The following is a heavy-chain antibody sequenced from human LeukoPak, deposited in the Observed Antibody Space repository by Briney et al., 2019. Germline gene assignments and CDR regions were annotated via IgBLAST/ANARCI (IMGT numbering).Heavy chain of an antibody. Sequence: PGGSLRLSCAASGFTFSSYAMHWVRQAPGKGLEWVAVVSYDGSNKYYADSVKGRFTISRDNSKNTLYLQMNSLRAEDTAVYYCARSAMATRDPGHFDYWGQGTLVTVSS. CDR3: ARSAMATRDPGHFDY. J-gene: IGHJ4*02. V-gene: IGHV3-30-3*01. CDR1: GFTFSSYA. D-gene: IGHD5-24*01. CDR2: VSYDGSNK.